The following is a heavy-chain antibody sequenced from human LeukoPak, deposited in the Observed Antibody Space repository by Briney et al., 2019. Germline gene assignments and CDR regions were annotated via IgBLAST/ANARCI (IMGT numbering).Heavy chain of an antibody. CDR3: AREGSYGGRHDAFDI. CDR2: IIPIFGTA. V-gene: IGHV1-69*06. J-gene: IGHJ3*02. Sequence: SVKLSCNASGGTFSSYAISWGRQAPGQGLELKGGIIPIFGTANYAQKFQGRVTITADKSTSTAYMELSSLRSEDTAVHYCAREGSYGGRHDAFDIWGQGTMVTVSS. D-gene: IGHD1-26*01. CDR1: GGTFSSYA.